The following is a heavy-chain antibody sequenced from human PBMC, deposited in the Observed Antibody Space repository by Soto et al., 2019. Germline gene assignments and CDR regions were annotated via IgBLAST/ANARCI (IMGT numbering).Heavy chain of an antibody. D-gene: IGHD6-19*01. CDR3: ARWGISGWDRVFDY. CDR1: GYTFTSYA. Sequence: QVQLVQSGAEVKKPGASVKVSCKASGYTFTSYAMHWVRQAPGQRLEWMGWINAGNGNTKYSQKFQGRVTITRDTSASTAYMELSSLRSEDTAVYYCARWGISGWDRVFDYWGQGTLVTVSS. V-gene: IGHV1-3*01. CDR2: INAGNGNT. J-gene: IGHJ4*02.